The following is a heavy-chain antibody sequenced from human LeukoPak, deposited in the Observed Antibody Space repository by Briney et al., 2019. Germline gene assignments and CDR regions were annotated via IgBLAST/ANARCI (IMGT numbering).Heavy chain of an antibody. Sequence: ASVKVSCKASGYTFTGYYMHWVRQAPGQGLEWMGWINPNSGGTNYAQKFQGWVTMTRDTSISTAYMELSRLRSDDTAVYYCAKDRSYGAYPRGFDYWGQGTLVTVSS. CDR3: AKDRSYGAYPRGFDY. CDR1: GYTFTGYY. V-gene: IGHV1-2*04. D-gene: IGHD3-16*01. CDR2: INPNSGGT. J-gene: IGHJ4*02.